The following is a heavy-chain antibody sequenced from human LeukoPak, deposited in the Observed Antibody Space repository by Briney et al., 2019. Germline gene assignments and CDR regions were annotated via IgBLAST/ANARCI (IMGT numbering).Heavy chain of an antibody. CDR3: ARAGYYDILTGMDY. J-gene: IGHJ4*02. CDR2: ISAYNGNT. V-gene: IGHV1-18*04. CDR1: GYTFTDHY. D-gene: IGHD3-9*01. Sequence: ASVKVSCKASGYTFTDHYMHWVRQAPGQGLEWMGWISAYNGNTNYAQKLQGRVTMTTDTSTSTAYMELRSLRSDDTAVYYCARAGYYDILTGMDYWGQGTLVTVSS.